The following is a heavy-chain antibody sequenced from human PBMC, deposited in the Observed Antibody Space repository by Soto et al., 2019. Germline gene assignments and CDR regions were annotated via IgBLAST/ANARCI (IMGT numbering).Heavy chain of an antibody. D-gene: IGHD6-13*01. CDR1: GFTFSRYE. CDR3: ARELAAAGSFDY. J-gene: IGHJ4*02. Sequence: VQLVESGGGVVQPGRSLRLSCAASGFTFSRYEMNWVRQAPGKGLEWFSYISTSGSTIYYADSVKGRFTISRDNAKNSLYLQMNSLRAEDTAVYYCARELAAAGSFDYWGQGTLVTVSS. V-gene: IGHV3-48*03. CDR2: ISTSGSTI.